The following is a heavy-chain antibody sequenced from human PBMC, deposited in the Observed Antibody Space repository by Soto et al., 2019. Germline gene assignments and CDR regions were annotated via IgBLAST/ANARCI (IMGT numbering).Heavy chain of an antibody. CDR3: ARDRGGIAVAGTSYFDY. V-gene: IGHV1-3*01. CDR1: GYTFTSYA. D-gene: IGHD6-19*01. J-gene: IGHJ4*02. CDR2: INAGNGNT. Sequence: ASVKVSCKASGYTFTSYAMHWVRQAPGQRLEWMGWINAGNGNTKYSQKFQGRVTITRDTSASTAYMELSRLRSEDTAVYYCARDRGGIAVAGTSYFDYWGQGTLVTVSS.